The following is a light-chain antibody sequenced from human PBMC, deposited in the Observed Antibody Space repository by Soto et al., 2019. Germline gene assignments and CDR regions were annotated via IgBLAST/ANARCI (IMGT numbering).Light chain of an antibody. CDR3: QQYNNWPPVN. Sequence: EVVMTQSPATLSVSPGERVTLSCRASQSVSSNLAWYQQKPGHAPRLLISGASTRATGIPARFSGSGSGTEFTLTISTLQSEDFVVYYCQQYNNWPPVNFGQGTRLEIK. J-gene: IGKJ5*01. CDR2: GAS. CDR1: QSVSSN. V-gene: IGKV3-15*01.